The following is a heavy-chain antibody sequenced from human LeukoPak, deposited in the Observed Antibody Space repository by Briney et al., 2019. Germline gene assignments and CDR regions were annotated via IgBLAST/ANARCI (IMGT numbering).Heavy chain of an antibody. CDR3: ARGKTYYDFWSGCSEPPRFDY. Sequence: GGSLRLSCAASGFTVSSNYMSWVRQAPGKGLEWDSVIYSGGSTYYADSVKGRFTISRDNSKNTLYLQMNSLRAEDTAVYYCARGKTYYDFWSGCSEPPRFDYWGQGTLVTVSS. J-gene: IGHJ4*02. V-gene: IGHV3-53*01. D-gene: IGHD3-3*01. CDR2: IYSGGST. CDR1: GFTVSSNY.